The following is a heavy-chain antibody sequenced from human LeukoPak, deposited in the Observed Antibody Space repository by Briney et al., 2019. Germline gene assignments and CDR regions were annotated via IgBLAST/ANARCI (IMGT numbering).Heavy chain of an antibody. CDR3: ARGRICSGGSCYSWGGYYYYYMDV. J-gene: IGHJ6*03. D-gene: IGHD2-15*01. V-gene: IGHV4-34*01. CDR1: GGSFSGYY. Sequence: SETLSLTCAVYGGSFSGYYWSWIRQPPGKGLEWIGEINHSGSTNYNPSLKSRVTISVDTSKNQFSLRLSSVTAADTAVYYCARGRICSGGSCYSWGGYYYYYMDVWGKGTTVTVSS. CDR2: INHSGST.